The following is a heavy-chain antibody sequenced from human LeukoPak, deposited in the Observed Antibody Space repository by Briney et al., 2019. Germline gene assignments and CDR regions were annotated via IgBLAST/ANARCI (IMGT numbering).Heavy chain of an antibody. CDR3: ARAPYYDFWSGYPPDY. D-gene: IGHD3-3*01. CDR1: GFTFSTYA. V-gene: IGHV3-74*01. CDR2: INSDGSST. Sequence: GGSLRLSCAASGFTFSTYAMTWVRQAPGKGLVWVSRINSDGSSTNYADSVKGRFTISRDNAKNTLYLQMNSLRAEDTAVYYCARAPYYDFWSGYPPDYWGQGTLVTVSS. J-gene: IGHJ4*02.